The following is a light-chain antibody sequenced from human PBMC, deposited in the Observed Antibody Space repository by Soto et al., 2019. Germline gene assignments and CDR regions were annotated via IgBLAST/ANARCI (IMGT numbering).Light chain of an antibody. CDR1: QGISSW. CDR2: VTS. V-gene: IGKV1-12*01. J-gene: IGKJ1*01. Sequence: DIQMTQSPSSVSASVGDRVTITCRASQGISSWLAWYQLRPGKAPKLLIYVTSTLQTGVPSRFSGSGSGSDFTLTINNLQPEDFATYSCQQTHGNPTFGQGTKVEIK. CDR3: QQTHGNPT.